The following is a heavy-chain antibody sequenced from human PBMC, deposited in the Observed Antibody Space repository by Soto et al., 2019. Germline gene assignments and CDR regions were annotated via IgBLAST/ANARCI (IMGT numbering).Heavy chain of an antibody. V-gene: IGHV3-23*01. J-gene: IGHJ6*02. CDR1: GFTVSSNY. CDR3: ASAAREYYYYGMDV. CDR2: ISGSGGST. Sequence: GGSLRLSCAASGFTVSSNYMSWVRQAPGKGLEWVSYISGSGGSTYYADSVKGRFTISRDNSKNTLYLQMNSLRAEDTAVYYCASAAREYYYYGMDVWGQGTTVTVSS.